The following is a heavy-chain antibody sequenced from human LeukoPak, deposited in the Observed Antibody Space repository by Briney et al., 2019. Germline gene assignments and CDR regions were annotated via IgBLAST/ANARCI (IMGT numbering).Heavy chain of an antibody. CDR1: GFTFENYW. D-gene: IGHD2-21*01. CDR2: IKQDGSLE. CDR3: ARWTGVIDS. Sequence: GGSLRLSCGASGFTFENYWMQWVRQAPGKGPEWVANIKQDGSLEHYMDSVKGRFTISRDNAKNSLILQMDSLRAEDTAVYYCARWTGVIDSWGQGTLVTVSS. V-gene: IGHV3-7*01. J-gene: IGHJ4*02.